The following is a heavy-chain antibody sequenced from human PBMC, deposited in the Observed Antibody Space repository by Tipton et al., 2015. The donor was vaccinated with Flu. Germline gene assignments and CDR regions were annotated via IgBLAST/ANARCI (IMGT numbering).Heavy chain of an antibody. D-gene: IGHD2-15*01. CDR1: GFTFSSYG. J-gene: IGHJ4*02. Sequence: SLRLSCAASGFTFSSYGMHWVRQAPGKGLEWVAVIWYDGSNKYYADSVKGRFTISRDNSKNTLYLQMNSLRAEDTAVYYCAREDCSGGSCYFDYWGQGTLVTVSS. CDR2: IWYDGSNK. CDR3: AREDCSGGSCYFDY. V-gene: IGHV3-33*01.